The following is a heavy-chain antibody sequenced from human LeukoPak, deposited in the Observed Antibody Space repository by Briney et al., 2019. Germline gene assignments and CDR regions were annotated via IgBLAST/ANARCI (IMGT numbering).Heavy chain of an antibody. CDR1: GFTFSTYS. Sequence: GGSLRLSCAASGFTFSTYSMNWVRQAPGKGLEWVSSITSSRIYIYYADSVKGRFTISRDNAKNSLYLQMNSLRAEDTAVYYCARAHNWKYGTFDYWGQGTLVTVSS. D-gene: IGHD1-7*01. CDR2: ITSSRIYI. V-gene: IGHV3-21*01. J-gene: IGHJ4*02. CDR3: ARAHNWKYGTFDY.